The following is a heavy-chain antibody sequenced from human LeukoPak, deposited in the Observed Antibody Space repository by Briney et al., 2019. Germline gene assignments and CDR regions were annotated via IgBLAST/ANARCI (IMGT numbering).Heavy chain of an antibody. V-gene: IGHV3-23*01. CDR1: GFTFSSSA. J-gene: IGHJ6*02. Sequence: GGSLRLSCAASGFTFSSSAMSWVRQAPGKGLEWVAAISDTGRLSYCADSVNGRFTISRDNSKNTLYLQMNSLRAEDTAVYYCAKTTVTTGYYYGMDVWGQGTTVTVSS. CDR2: ISDTGRLS. D-gene: IGHD4-17*01. CDR3: AKTTVTTGYYYGMDV.